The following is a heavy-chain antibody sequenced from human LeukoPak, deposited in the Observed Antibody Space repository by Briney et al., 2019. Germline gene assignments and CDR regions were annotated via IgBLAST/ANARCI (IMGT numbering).Heavy chain of an antibody. CDR2: IHHSGST. Sequence: PSETLSLTCSVSGYSISSGYYWGWIRQPPGKGLEWIGSIHHSGSTYYNPSLKSRVTISVDTSKNQFSLKLSSVTAADTAVYYRARYSMVTADAFDIWGQGTMVTVSS. J-gene: IGHJ3*02. CDR1: GYSISSGYY. CDR3: ARYSMVTADAFDI. V-gene: IGHV4-38-2*02. D-gene: IGHD5-18*01.